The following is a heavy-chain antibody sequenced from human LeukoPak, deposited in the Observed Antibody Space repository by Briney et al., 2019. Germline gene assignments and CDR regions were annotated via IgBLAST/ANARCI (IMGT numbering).Heavy chain of an antibody. V-gene: IGHV3-23*01. CDR3: AKDQGWLQPLGAY. D-gene: IGHD5-24*01. J-gene: IGHJ4*02. Sequence: PGGSLRLSCAASGFTYSNYGMSWVRQAPGKGLEWVSTIGSSNSDTYYTDSVKGRFTVSRDNSKNTLYLQMNSLRAEDTAVYYCAKDQGWLQPLGAYWGQGTLVTVSS. CDR1: GFTYSNYG. CDR2: IGSSNSDT.